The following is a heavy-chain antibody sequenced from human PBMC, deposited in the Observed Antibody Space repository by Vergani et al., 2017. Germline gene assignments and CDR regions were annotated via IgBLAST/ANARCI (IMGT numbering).Heavy chain of an antibody. CDR1: GGSISSYY. D-gene: IGHD2-2*01. CDR3: ARGGMRYCSSTSCPSFDY. J-gene: IGHJ4*02. V-gene: IGHV4-59*01. Sequence: QVQLQESGPGLVKPSETLSLTRTVSGGSISSYYWSWIRQPPGKGLEWIGYIYYSGSTNYNPSLKSRVTISVDTSKNQFSLKLSSVTAADTAVYYCARGGMRYCSSTSCPSFDYWGQGTLVTVSS. CDR2: IYYSGST.